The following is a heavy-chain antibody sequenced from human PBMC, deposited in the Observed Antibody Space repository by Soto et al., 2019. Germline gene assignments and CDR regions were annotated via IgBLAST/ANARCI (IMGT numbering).Heavy chain of an antibody. J-gene: IGHJ4*02. CDR3: ARSRYYDSSGVDY. Sequence: QVQLQESGPGLVKPSQTLSLTCTVSGGSISSDGYYWSWIRQHPGKGLEWIGYIYYSGSTYYNPSLKRRVTISRDTSKNQFSLKLSSVTAADTAVYYCARSRYYDSSGVDYWGQGTLVTVSS. CDR2: IYYSGST. D-gene: IGHD3-22*01. CDR1: GGSISSDGYY. V-gene: IGHV4-31*03.